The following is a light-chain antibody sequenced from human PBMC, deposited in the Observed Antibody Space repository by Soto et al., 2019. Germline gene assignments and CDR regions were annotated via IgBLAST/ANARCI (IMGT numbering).Light chain of an antibody. CDR3: SSYTTSTTRV. J-gene: IGLJ3*02. CDR1: SSDVGVYDF. CDR2: DVS. V-gene: IGLV2-14*03. Sequence: SVLTQPASVSGSPGQSITISCTGTSSDVGVYDFVSWYQQHPGKAPKLMIYDVSNRPAGVSNRFSGSKSGNTASLTISGLQAEDEADYYCSSYTTSTTRVFGGGTKLTVL.